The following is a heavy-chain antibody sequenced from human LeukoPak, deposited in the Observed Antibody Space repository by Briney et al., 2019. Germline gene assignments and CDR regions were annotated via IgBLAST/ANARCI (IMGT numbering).Heavy chain of an antibody. CDR3: ARAWLAPEDLYSIAAAGTFDY. D-gene: IGHD6-13*01. Sequence: SETLSLTCTVSGGSISSYYWSWIRQPPGKGLEWIGYIYYSGSTNYNPSLKSRVTISVDTSKNPFSLKLSSVTAADTAVYYCARAWLAPEDLYSIAAAGTFDYWGQGTLVTVSS. J-gene: IGHJ4*02. CDR2: IYYSGST. CDR1: GGSISSYY. V-gene: IGHV4-59*08.